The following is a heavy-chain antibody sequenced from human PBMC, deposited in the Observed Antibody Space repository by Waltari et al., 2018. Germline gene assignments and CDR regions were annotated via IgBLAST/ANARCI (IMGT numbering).Heavy chain of an antibody. V-gene: IGHV3-23*01. Sequence: EVQLLESGGGLVQPGGSLRLSCAAPGFPFGSIAMSWVRQAPGKGLEWVSAISGSGGSTYYAESVKGRFTISRDNSKNTLYLQMSSLRAEDTAVYYCAKDHTSSWSPFDYWGQGTLVTVSS. J-gene: IGHJ4*02. CDR2: ISGSGGST. D-gene: IGHD6-13*01. CDR1: GFPFGSIA. CDR3: AKDHTSSWSPFDY.